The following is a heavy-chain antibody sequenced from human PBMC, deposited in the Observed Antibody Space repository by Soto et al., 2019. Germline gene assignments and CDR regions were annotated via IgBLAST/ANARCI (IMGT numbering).Heavy chain of an antibody. Sequence: GGSLRLSCAASGFTFSSYWMHWVRQAPGKGLVWVSRINSDGRSTSYADSVKGRFTISRDNAKNTLFLQMNSLRAEDTAVYYCAHDPWSGYYAPSWGQGTLVTVSS. CDR1: GFTFSSYW. J-gene: IGHJ5*02. CDR3: AHDPWSGYYAPS. V-gene: IGHV3-74*01. D-gene: IGHD3-3*01. CDR2: INSDGRST.